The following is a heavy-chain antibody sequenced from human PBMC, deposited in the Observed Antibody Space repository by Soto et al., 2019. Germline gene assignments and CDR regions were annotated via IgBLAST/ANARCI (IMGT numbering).Heavy chain of an antibody. D-gene: IGHD5-12*01. CDR2: INWNGGAR. V-gene: IGHV3-20*03. J-gene: IGHJ4*02. Sequence: WIRQPPGKGLEWVSGINWNGGARGYADSVKGRFTISRDSAKNSLYLQMNSLRVEDTALYYCAKGVVGYNGYDFEALFAYWGQGSLVPVSS. CDR3: AKGVVGYNGYDFEALFAY.